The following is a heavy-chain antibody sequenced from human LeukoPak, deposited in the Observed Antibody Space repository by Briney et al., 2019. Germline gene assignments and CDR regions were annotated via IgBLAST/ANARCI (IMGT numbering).Heavy chain of an antibody. D-gene: IGHD3-22*01. V-gene: IGHV1-46*01. J-gene: IGHJ4*01. CDR3: ARKVYASNDYYYEYYLDY. CDR2: INPSGGAP. CDR1: GYTFTSYY. Sequence: ASVKVSCKASGYTFTSYYMHWVRQAPGQGLEWMGMINPSGGAPNYAQKFQDRVTMTKDTSTSTVYMEVSSLRSEDTAVYYCARKVYASNDYYYEYYLDYXGXGTLVTVSS.